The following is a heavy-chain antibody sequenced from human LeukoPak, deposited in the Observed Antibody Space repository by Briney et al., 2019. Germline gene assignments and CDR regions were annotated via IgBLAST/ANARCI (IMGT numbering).Heavy chain of an antibody. CDR3: ASAPGGRGYSYGLRNYYYYYYMDV. Sequence: LAGGSLRLSCAASGFTFSSYAMSWVRQAPGKGLEWVSAISGSGGSTYYADSVKGRFTISRDNSKNTLYLQMNSLRAEDTAVYFCASAPGGRGYSYGLRNYYYYYYMDVWGKGTTVTVSS. CDR1: GFTFSSYA. V-gene: IGHV3-23*01. J-gene: IGHJ6*03. CDR2: ISGSGGST. D-gene: IGHD5-18*01.